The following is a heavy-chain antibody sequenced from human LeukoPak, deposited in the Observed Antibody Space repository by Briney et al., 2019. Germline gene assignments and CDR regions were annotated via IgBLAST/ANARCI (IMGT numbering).Heavy chain of an antibody. D-gene: IGHD6-19*01. CDR1: RFTLSSYS. Sequence: GGSLRLSCAASRFTLSSYSMNWVRQAPGKGLEWISYISSRSTTKYYADSVKGRFTISRDNAKNSLFLQMNSLRAEDTAVYYCARDQEQLNWWGQGTLVTVSS. CDR2: ISSRSTTK. J-gene: IGHJ4*02. V-gene: IGHV3-48*04. CDR3: ARDQEQLNW.